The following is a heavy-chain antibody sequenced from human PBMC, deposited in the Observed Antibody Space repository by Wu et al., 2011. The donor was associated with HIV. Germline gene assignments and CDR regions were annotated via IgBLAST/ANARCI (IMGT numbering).Heavy chain of an antibody. CDR2: IIPIFGTA. V-gene: IGHV1-69*13. J-gene: IGHJ3*02. Sequence: VQSWSGGEEAWGLSEGLLQGFWFTFINYGVSWVRQAPGQGLEWMGRIIPIFGTANYAQKFQGRVTITADESTSTAYMELSSLRSEDTAVYYCARDLPLSPLTMIPPDAFDIWGQGTMVTVSS. D-gene: IGHD3-22*01. CDR3: ARDLPLSPLTMIPPDAFDI. CDR1: FTFINYG.